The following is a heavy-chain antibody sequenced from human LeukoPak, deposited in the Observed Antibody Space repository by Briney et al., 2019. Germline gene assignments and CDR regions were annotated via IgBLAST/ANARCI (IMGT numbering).Heavy chain of an antibody. CDR3: AREELRYFDWLLENYYYYYGMDV. CDR1: GYTFTSYG. J-gene: IGHJ6*02. Sequence: ASVKVSCKASGYTFTSYGISWVRQAPGQGLEWMGWTSAYNGNTNYAQKLQGRVTMTTDTSTSTTYMELRSLRSDDTAVYYCAREELRYFDWLLENYYYYYGMDVWGQGTTVTVSS. CDR2: TSAYNGNT. D-gene: IGHD3-9*01. V-gene: IGHV1-18*01.